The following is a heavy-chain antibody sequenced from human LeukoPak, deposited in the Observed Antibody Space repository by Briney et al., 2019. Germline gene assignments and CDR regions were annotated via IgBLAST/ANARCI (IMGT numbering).Heavy chain of an antibody. J-gene: IGHJ4*02. CDR2: ISGSGGST. V-gene: IGHV3-23*01. Sequence: PGRSLRLSCAASGFTFSSYAMSWVRQAPGKGLEWVSAISGSGGSTYYADSVKGRFTISRDNSKNTLYLQMNSLRAEDTAVYYCAKMGGGKSYSLYYFDYWGQGTLVTVSS. CDR3: AKMGGGKSYSLYYFDY. CDR1: GFTFSSYA. D-gene: IGHD1-26*01.